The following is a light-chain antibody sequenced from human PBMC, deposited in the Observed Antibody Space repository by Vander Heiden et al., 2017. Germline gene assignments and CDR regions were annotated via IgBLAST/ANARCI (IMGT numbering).Light chain of an antibody. V-gene: IGKV1-39*01. CDR1: QSISSY. CDR2: AAS. J-gene: IGKJ2*01. CDR3: QQSHSTLYT. Sequence: DIQMTQSPSSLSASVGDRVTITCRASQSISSYLNWYQQKPGKAPKLLIYAASSLQSGVPSRFSVSGSGTDFTLTISSLQPEDFATYYCQQSHSTLYTFGQGTKLEIK.